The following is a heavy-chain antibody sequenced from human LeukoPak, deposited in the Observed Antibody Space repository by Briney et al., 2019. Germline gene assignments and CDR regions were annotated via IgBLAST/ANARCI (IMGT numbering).Heavy chain of an antibody. Sequence: ASLKVSCKASGYTFTGYYMHCVRQAPGQGLEWVGWINPDSGGTNYAQKLQGRVTMTTDTSTSTAYMELRSLRSDDTAVYYCARGSTARYYYDSSGYYRGAFDYWGQGTLVTVSS. CDR3: ARGSTARYYYDSSGYYRGAFDY. CDR2: INPDSGGT. J-gene: IGHJ4*02. CDR1: GYTFTGYY. V-gene: IGHV1-2*02. D-gene: IGHD3-22*01.